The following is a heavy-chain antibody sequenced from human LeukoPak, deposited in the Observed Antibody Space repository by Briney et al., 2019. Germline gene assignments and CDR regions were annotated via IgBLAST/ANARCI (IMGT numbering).Heavy chain of an antibody. CDR2: ISGSGGST. D-gene: IGHD3-10*01. J-gene: IGHJ4*02. CDR1: GFTFSSYA. V-gene: IGHV3-23*01. Sequence: GGSLRLSCAASGFTFSSYAMSWVRQAPGKGLEWVSAISGSGGSTDYADSAKGRFTISRDNSKNTLYLQMNSLRAEDTAVYYCANTPWFGELSDYWGQGTLVTVSS. CDR3: ANTPWFGELSDY.